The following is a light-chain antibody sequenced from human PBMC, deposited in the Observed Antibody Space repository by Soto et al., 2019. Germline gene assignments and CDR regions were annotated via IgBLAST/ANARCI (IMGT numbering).Light chain of an antibody. Sequence: DIQMTQSPSSLSASVGDRVTITCRASQGISNYLAWYQQKPGKVPKLLIYAPSTLQSGVPSRFSGSGSGTDFTLTISSLQPEDVATYYCQKYNSALPLTFGGGTKVEIK. J-gene: IGKJ4*01. CDR1: QGISNY. CDR2: APS. CDR3: QKYNSALPLT. V-gene: IGKV1-27*01.